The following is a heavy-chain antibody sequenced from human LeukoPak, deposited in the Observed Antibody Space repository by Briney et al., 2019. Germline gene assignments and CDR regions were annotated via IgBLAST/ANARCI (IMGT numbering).Heavy chain of an antibody. CDR3: AGYYYDSSGYYLDY. CDR1: GYTFTSYG. Sequence: GASVKVSCKASGYTFTSYGISWVRQAPGRGLEWMGWISAYNGNTNYAQKLQGRVTMTTDTSTSTAYMELRSLRSDDTAVYYCAGYYYDSSGYYLDYWGQGTLVTVSS. D-gene: IGHD3-22*01. V-gene: IGHV1-18*01. CDR2: ISAYNGNT. J-gene: IGHJ4*02.